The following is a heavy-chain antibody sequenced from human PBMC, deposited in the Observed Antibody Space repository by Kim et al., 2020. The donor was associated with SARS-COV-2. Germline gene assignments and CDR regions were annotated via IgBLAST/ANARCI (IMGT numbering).Heavy chain of an antibody. Sequence: GGSLRLSCAASGFTFSSYGMHWVRQAPGKGLEWVAVIWYDGSNKYYADSVKGRFTISRDNSKNTLYLQMNSLRAEDTAVYYCARAERSGSYEALDYWGQGTLVTVSS. CDR1: GFTFSSYG. CDR2: IWYDGSNK. V-gene: IGHV3-33*01. D-gene: IGHD3-10*01. CDR3: ARAERSGSYEALDY. J-gene: IGHJ4*02.